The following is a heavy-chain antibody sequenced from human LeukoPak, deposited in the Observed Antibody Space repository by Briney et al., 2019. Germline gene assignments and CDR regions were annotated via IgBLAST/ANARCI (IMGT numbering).Heavy chain of an antibody. D-gene: IGHD6-6*01. CDR3: AKGTLMDTARLTLDY. CDR1: GFTLSTYA. V-gene: IGHV3-23*01. J-gene: IGHJ4*02. CDR2: ISGSGDST. Sequence: GGSLRLSCVVSGFTLSTYAMNWVRQAPGKGLEWVSVISGSGDSTHYADSVKGRFTISRDNSKNTLYLQMNSLRAEDTAVYYCAKGTLMDTARLTLDYWGQGTLVTVSS.